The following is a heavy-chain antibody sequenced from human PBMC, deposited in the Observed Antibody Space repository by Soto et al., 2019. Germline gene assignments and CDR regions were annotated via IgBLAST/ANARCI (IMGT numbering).Heavy chain of an antibody. J-gene: IGHJ4*02. CDR2: ISYDGSNK. CDR3: AQGKGRLEYYFDY. V-gene: IGHV3-30*18. Sequence: QVQLVESGGGVVQPGRSLRLSCAASGFTFSIYGMHWVRQAPGKGLEWVAVISYDGSNKYYADSVKGRFTISRDNSKNTLDLEMNSLRAEDTAVYYCAQGKGRLEYYFDYWGQGTLVTVSS. CDR1: GFTFSIYG.